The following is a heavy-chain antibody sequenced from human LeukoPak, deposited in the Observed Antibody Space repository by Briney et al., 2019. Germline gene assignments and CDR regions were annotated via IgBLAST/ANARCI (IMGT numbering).Heavy chain of an antibody. J-gene: IGHJ1*01. CDR3: TTDRYYDNSELQFQH. Sequence: PGGSLRLSCAASGFTLNNAWMSWVRQAPGKGLEWLGRIKRVTDGGTIDYAAPVKGRFTISRDDSRNTLYLRMDSLKIEDTAVYYCTTDRYYDNSELQFQHWGQGTLVTVSS. CDR2: IKRVTDGGTI. CDR1: GFTLNNAW. V-gene: IGHV3-15*01. D-gene: IGHD3-22*01.